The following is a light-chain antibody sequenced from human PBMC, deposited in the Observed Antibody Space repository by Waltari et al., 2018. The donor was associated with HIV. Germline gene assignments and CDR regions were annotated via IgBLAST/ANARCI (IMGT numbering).Light chain of an antibody. CDR3: QAWDSTTAV. J-gene: IGLJ1*01. CDR1: KLGNKY. CDR2: RDS. Sequence: SYELTQPPSVSVSPGQTASISCSGDKLGNKYTCWYQQRPGQCPVLLIYRDSKRPSGIPERFSGSNSGNTATLTISGAQAMDEADYYCQAWDSTTAVFGTGTKVTVL. V-gene: IGLV3-1*01.